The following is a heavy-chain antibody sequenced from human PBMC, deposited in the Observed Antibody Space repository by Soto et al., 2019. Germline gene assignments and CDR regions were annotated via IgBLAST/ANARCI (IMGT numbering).Heavy chain of an antibody. CDR3: ARGVSARVDY. J-gene: IGHJ4*02. CDR1: GYSFTSRD. V-gene: IGHV1-8*01. CDR2: MQPSTGRT. D-gene: IGHD6-19*01. Sequence: QVQLVQSGAEVREPGASVKVSCKASGYSFTSRDINWVRQTAGQGLEWMGWMQPSTGRTGYAQKFQGRVTMTRDTSINTAYMELTTLTSDDTAFYYCARGVSARVDYWGQGTLLTVSS.